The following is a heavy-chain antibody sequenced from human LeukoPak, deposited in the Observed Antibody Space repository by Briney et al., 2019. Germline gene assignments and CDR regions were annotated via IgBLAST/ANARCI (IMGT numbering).Heavy chain of an antibody. CDR1: GGSNSSYY. CDR2: IYYSGST. J-gene: IGHJ5*02. D-gene: IGHD6-13*01. Sequence: SETLSLXCTVSGGSNSSYYWSWIRRPPGKGLESIGYIYYSGSTNYNPSLKSRVTISVDTSKNQFSLKLSSVTAADTAVYYCARAYSSSWYPLYNWFDPWGQGTLVTVSS. CDR3: ARAYSSSWYPLYNWFDP. V-gene: IGHV4-59*01.